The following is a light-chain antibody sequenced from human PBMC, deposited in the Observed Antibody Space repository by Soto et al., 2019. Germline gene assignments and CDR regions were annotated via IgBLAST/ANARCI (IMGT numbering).Light chain of an antibody. CDR3: QQYHSHPKK. CDR2: DAS. J-gene: IGKJ1*01. CDR1: QSISSR. V-gene: IGKV1-5*01. Sequence: DIQMTQSPSTLSASVGDRVTITCRASQSISSRLAWYQQKPGKAPKLLIYDASSLGSGVPSRFSGSGSGTEFTLTISSLQPDDFAIYYCQQYHSHPKKFGQGTNVEIK.